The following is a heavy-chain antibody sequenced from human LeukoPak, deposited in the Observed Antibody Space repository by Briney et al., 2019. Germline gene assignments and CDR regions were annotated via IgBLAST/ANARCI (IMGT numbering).Heavy chain of an antibody. CDR1: GFTFSSYS. Sequence: PGGSLRLSCAASGFTFSSYSMNWVRQAPGKGLEWVSSISSSSSYIYYADSVKGRFTISRDNAKNSLYLQMSSLRAEDTAVYYCARVITIVDDFWSGYRSDPLDYWGQGTLVTVSS. J-gene: IGHJ4*02. V-gene: IGHV3-21*01. D-gene: IGHD3-3*01. CDR3: ARVITIVDDFWSGYRSDPLDY. CDR2: ISSSSSYI.